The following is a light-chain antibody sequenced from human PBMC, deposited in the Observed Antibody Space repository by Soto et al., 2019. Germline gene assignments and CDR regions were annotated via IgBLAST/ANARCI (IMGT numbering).Light chain of an antibody. CDR1: QSISSY. J-gene: IGKJ1*01. V-gene: IGKV1-39*01. Sequence: DIQMTQSPSSLSASVGDRVTITCRASQSISSYLNWYQQKPGKAPKLLIYAASSLQSGVPSRFRGSGSGTDFTLTISSVQPEDFATYYCQQGYSTRLSCGQGTKVDIK. CDR3: QQGYSTRLS. CDR2: AAS.